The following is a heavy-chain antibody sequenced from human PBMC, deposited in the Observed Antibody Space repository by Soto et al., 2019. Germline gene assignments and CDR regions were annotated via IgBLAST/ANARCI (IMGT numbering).Heavy chain of an antibody. CDR2: IIPMIGIT. D-gene: IGHD6-13*01. J-gene: IGHJ4*02. Sequence: QVQLVQSEAEVKKPGSSVKVSCKASGGTFSIYSISWVRHGPGQGLEWMGRIIPMIGITNSAQKFQDRITITAVKSTSTMYMALRNLTSEDTAVYYCSRDVHVGSSWDGVDYWGQGTLVTVSS. CDR1: GGTFSIYS. V-gene: IGHV1-69*08. CDR3: SRDVHVGSSWDGVDY.